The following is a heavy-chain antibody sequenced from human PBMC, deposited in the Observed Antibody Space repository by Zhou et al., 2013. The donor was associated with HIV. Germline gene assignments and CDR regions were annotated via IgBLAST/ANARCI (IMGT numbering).Heavy chain of an antibody. D-gene: IGHD2-2*01. Sequence: QVQLVQSGAEVKKPGSSVKVSCKASGGTFSSHAISWVRQAPGQGLEWMGGITPLFLEAKYAQKFQGRVMITRDESTRTAYMEIDSLRSDDTAVYFCAEACSRGLGSHLTDWGQGNPGHRLL. CDR2: ITPLFLEA. CDR1: GGTFSSHA. J-gene: IGHJ4*02. V-gene: IGHV1-69*05. CDR3: AEACSRGLGSHLTD.